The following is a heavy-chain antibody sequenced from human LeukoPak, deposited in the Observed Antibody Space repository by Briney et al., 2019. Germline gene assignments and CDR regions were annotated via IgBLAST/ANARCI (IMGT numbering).Heavy chain of an antibody. CDR2: INSSSGST. V-gene: IGHV1-46*01. Sequence: GASVKVSCKASGGTFSSYAISWVRQAPGQGLEWMGIINSSSGSTSYAQKFQGRVTMTRDTSTSTVYLELSRLRSEDTAVYFCARHRLHRVYYDSSGFYHDACDIWGQGTMVTVSS. J-gene: IGHJ3*02. CDR3: ARHRLHRVYYDSSGFYHDACDI. CDR1: GGTFSSYA. D-gene: IGHD3-22*01.